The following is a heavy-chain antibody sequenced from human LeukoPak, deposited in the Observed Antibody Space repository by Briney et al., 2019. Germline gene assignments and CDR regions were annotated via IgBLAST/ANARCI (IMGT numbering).Heavy chain of an antibody. D-gene: IGHD6-25*01. CDR1: GFTFSDAW. Sequence: GGSLRLSCVASGFTFSDAWMSWVRQAPGKGLEWVGRIKSKIDGGTIDYAAPVKGRFNISRDDSRNTLYLQMNSLKTEDTAVYYCTTRRQDGCWGQGTLVTVS. J-gene: IGHJ4*02. CDR2: IKSKIDGGTI. CDR3: TTRRQDGC. V-gene: IGHV3-15*01.